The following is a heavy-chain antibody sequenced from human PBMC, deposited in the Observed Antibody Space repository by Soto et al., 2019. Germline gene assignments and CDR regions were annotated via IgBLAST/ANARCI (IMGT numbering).Heavy chain of an antibody. Sequence: GGSLRLSCAASGFTFSDYYMSWIRQAPGKGLEWVSYISSSSSYTNYADSVKGRFTISRDNAKNSLYLQMNSLRAEDTAVYYCARDKGVIAAALPYFDYWGQGTLVTVSS. D-gene: IGHD6-13*01. V-gene: IGHV3-11*06. CDR1: GFTFSDYY. CDR3: ARDKGVIAAALPYFDY. J-gene: IGHJ4*02. CDR2: ISSSSSYT.